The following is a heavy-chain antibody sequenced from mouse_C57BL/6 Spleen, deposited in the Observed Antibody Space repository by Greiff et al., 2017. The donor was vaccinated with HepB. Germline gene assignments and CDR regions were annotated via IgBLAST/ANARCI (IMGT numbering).Heavy chain of an antibody. Sequence: EVQLQQSGAELVRPGASVKLSCTASGFNIKDDYMPWVKQRPEQGLEWIGWIDPENGDTEYASKFQGKATITADTSSNTAYLQLSSLTSEDTAVYYCTTWLYDYDVRFAYWGQGTLVTVSA. J-gene: IGHJ3*01. CDR1: GFNIKDDY. V-gene: IGHV14-4*01. D-gene: IGHD2-4*01. CDR2: IDPENGDT. CDR3: TTWLYDYDVRFAY.